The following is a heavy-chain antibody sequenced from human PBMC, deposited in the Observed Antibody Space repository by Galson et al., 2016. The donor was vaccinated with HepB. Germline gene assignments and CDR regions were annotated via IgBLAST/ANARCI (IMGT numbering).Heavy chain of an antibody. CDR2: IYYTGST. CDR3: ARERQFHYDSSGYYTTSYWHFDL. D-gene: IGHD3-22*01. CDR1: GGSISSYF. Sequence: ETLSLTCTVSGGSISSYFWSWIRQPPGKGLDWIGYIYYTGSTNYNPSLKSRVTISVDTSKNQFSLKLSSVTAADTAVYYCARERQFHYDSSGYYTTSYWHFDLWGRGTLVTVSS. V-gene: IGHV4-59*12. J-gene: IGHJ2*01.